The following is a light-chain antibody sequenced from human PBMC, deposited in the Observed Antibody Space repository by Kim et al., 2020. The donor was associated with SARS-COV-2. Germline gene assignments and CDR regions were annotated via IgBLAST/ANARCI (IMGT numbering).Light chain of an antibody. V-gene: IGKV3-11*01. J-gene: IGKJ4*01. CDR3: QQRDSWPPAVT. CDR2: DAS. Sequence: AGERATLSCRASQRIGTSLAWYQQRPGQAPRLLVYDASNRATGVPDRFSGSGSGTDFTLTISGLEPEDFSTYYCQQRDSWPPAVTFGGGTKVDIK. CDR1: QRIGTS.